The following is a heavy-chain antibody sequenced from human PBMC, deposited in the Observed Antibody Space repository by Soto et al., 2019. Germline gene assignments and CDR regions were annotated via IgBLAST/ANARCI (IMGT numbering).Heavy chain of an antibody. J-gene: IGHJ4*02. CDR1: GFTFSSYA. CDR3: ARDKVVRGVRFDY. D-gene: IGHD3-10*01. V-gene: IGHV3-30-3*01. Sequence: QVQLVESGGGVVQPGRSLRLSCAASGFTFSSYAMHWVRQAPGKGLEWVAVISYDGSNKYYADSVKGRFTISRDNSKNTLNLQMNSLRAEDTAVYYCARDKVVRGVRFDYWGQGTLVTVSS. CDR2: ISYDGSNK.